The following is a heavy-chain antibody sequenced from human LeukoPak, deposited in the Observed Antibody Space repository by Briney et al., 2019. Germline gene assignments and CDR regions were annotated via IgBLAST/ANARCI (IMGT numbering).Heavy chain of an antibody. Sequence: GGSLRLSCAASGFTFSDYYMSWIRQAPGKGLEWVANIKQDGSEKYYVDSVKGRFTISRDNAKNSLYLQMNSLRAEDTAVYYCAREVVVAVNYGMDVWGQGTTVTVSS. D-gene: IGHD2-15*01. CDR3: AREVVVAVNYGMDV. J-gene: IGHJ6*02. CDR1: GFTFSDYY. V-gene: IGHV3-7*01. CDR2: IKQDGSEK.